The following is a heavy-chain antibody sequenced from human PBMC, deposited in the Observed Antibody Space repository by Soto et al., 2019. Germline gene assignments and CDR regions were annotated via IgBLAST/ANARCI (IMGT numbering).Heavy chain of an antibody. J-gene: IGHJ4*02. CDR1: GFTFSSYA. V-gene: IGHV3-30-3*01. CDR3: ARESTLKESDY. CDR2: ISYDGSNK. Sequence: QVQLVESGGGVVQPGRSLRLSCAASGFTFSSYAMHWVRQAPGKGLEWVAVISYDGSNKYYADSVKGRFTISRDNSKNTLYLQMNSLRAEDTAVYYCARESTLKESDYWGQGTLVTVSS.